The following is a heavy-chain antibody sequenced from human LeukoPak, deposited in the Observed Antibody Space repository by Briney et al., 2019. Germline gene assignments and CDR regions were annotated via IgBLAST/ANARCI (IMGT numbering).Heavy chain of an antibody. CDR3: ARDLLGRKTDY. CDR1: GGTFSSYV. V-gene: IGHV1-69*13. D-gene: IGHD3-16*01. Sequence: SVKVSCKASGGTFSSYVISWVRQARGQGLEWMGGIIPIFGTANYAQKFQGRVTITADESTSTAYMELSSLRSEDTAVYYCARDLLGRKTDYWGQGTLVTVSS. CDR2: IIPIFGTA. J-gene: IGHJ4*02.